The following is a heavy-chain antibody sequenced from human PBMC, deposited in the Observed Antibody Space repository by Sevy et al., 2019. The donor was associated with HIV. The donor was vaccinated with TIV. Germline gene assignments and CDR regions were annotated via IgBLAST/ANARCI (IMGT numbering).Heavy chain of an antibody. V-gene: IGHV3-23*01. CDR1: GFIVSSYG. CDR3: AKTWGRYSSSWYPAWFDP. J-gene: IGHJ5*02. D-gene: IGHD6-13*01. CDR2: ISGSGGSP. Sequence: GGSLRLSCKASGFIVSSYGVHWVRQAPGKGLEWVSAISGSGGSPYYADSVKGRFTISRDNSKNTLYLQMNSLRAEDTAVYYCAKTWGRYSSSWYPAWFDPWGQGTLVTVSS.